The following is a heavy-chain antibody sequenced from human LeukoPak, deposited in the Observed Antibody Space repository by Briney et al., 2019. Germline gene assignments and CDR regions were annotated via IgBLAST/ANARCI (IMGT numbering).Heavy chain of an antibody. CDR2: IDNRWAT. CDR1: GGSISNSY. Sequence: SETLSLTCNVSGGSISNSYWSWIRQPPGKGLEWIGYIDNRWATNYNPSLKSRVTISVDTSKNQFSLKVNSVTAADTAVYYCARTTPTYYDILTGYYGKFDPWGQGAPVT. V-gene: IGHV4-59*01. J-gene: IGHJ5*02. D-gene: IGHD3-9*01. CDR3: ARTTPTYYDILTGYYGKFDP.